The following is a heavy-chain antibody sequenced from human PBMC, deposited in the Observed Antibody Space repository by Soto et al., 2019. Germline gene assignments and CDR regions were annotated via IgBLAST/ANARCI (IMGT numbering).Heavy chain of an antibody. CDR3: VTGVGTGYYYLH. CDR1: GFTFSSYS. V-gene: IGHV3-48*04. J-gene: IGHJ4*02. D-gene: IGHD3-10*01. CDR2: ISRGGSTI. Sequence: PGGSLRLSCAASGFTFSSYSMNWVRQAPGKGLEWVSYISRGGSTIYYPDSVKGRFTISRDNAKNSLYLQMNSLRAEDTAVYYCVTGVGTGYYYLHWGQGTLVTVSS.